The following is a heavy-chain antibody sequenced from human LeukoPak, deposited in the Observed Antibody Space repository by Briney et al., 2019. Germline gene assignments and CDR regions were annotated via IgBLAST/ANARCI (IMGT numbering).Heavy chain of an antibody. Sequence: GGSLRLSCAASGFTFSSYAMSWARQAPGKGLEWVSAISGSGGSTYYADSVKGRFTISRDNSKNTLYLQMNSLRAEDTAVYYCAKVHGYCSGGSCLDAFDIWGQGTMVTVSS. V-gene: IGHV3-23*01. CDR3: AKVHGYCSGGSCLDAFDI. J-gene: IGHJ3*02. CDR1: GFTFSSYA. CDR2: ISGSGGST. D-gene: IGHD2-15*01.